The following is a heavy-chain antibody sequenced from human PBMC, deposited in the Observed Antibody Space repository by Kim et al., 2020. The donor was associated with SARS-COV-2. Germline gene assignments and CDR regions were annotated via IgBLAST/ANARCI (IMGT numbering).Heavy chain of an antibody. CDR3: ARWNVPNWDSYYGMDV. CDR1: GGSVSSHS. Sequence: SETLSLTCTVSGGSVSSHSWTWIRQPPGKGLEWIAFFSDTGRTNYNPSLKSRGTISLDTSKNQISLKLNSVTAADTAVYFCARWNVPNWDSYYGMDVWGQGPTVTVS. J-gene: IGHJ6*02. D-gene: IGHD1-1*01. CDR2: FSDTGRT. V-gene: IGHV4-59*08.